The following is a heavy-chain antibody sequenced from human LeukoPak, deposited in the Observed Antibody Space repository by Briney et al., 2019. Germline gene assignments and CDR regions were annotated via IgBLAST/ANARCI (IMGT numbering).Heavy chain of an antibody. CDR3: ARGRAGATGY. CDR2: INHSGST. Sequence: SETLSLTCAVYGGSFSGYYWSWIRQPPGEGLEWIGEINHSGSTNYNPSLKSRVTISVDTSKNQFSLKLSSVTAADTAVYYCARGRAGATGYWGQGTLVTVSS. J-gene: IGHJ4*02. V-gene: IGHV4-34*01. D-gene: IGHD1-26*01. CDR1: GGSFSGYY.